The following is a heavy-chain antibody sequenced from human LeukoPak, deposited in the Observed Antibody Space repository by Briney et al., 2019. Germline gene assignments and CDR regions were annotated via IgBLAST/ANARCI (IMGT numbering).Heavy chain of an antibody. J-gene: IGHJ4*02. D-gene: IGHD1/OR15-1a*01. CDR1: GDSISSSTYC. CDR3: GRENTPFDN. Sequence: SETLSLTCTVSGDSISSSTYCWGWLRQPPGKGLEWIGSICYTGTTYYKPSLKSRVTISLDTSKNQFSLKLTSVTAADTAVYYCGRENTPFDNWGQGTLVTVSS. V-gene: IGHV4-39*02. CDR2: ICYTGTT.